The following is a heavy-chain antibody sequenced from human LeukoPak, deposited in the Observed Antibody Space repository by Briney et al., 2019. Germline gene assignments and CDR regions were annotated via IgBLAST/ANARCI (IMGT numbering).Heavy chain of an antibody. CDR1: GFAFTTSA. Sequence: SVKVSCKTSGFAFTTSAVQWVRQTRGQGLEWIGWIVVGSGDANYAQKFRERVTITTDMSINTAYMELSSLTSEGTAVYYCAAPKGVAYYYGSGSHWDFDSWGQGTLVTVSS. CDR3: AAPKGVAYYYGSGSHWDFDS. V-gene: IGHV1-58*01. J-gene: IGHJ4*02. CDR2: IVVGSGDA. D-gene: IGHD3-10*01.